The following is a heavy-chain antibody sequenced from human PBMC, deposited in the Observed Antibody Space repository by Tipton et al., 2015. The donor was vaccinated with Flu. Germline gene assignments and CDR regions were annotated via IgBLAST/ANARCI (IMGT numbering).Heavy chain of an antibody. CDR1: GYNFITYW. V-gene: IGHV5-51*01. CDR3: VRQRDGYNDFDY. Sequence: QLVQSGAEVKKPGESLKISCKGSGYNFITYWIGWVRQMPGKGLEWMGIIYPADSDVRYSPSFQGRVTISADKSISTACLQWSSLRASDTAMYYCVRQRDGYNDFDYWGQGTLVTVSS. J-gene: IGHJ4*02. D-gene: IGHD5-24*01. CDR2: IYPADSDV.